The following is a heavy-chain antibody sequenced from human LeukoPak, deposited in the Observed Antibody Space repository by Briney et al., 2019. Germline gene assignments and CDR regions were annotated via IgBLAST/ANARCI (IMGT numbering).Heavy chain of an antibody. J-gene: IGHJ4*02. Sequence: SGGSLRLSCAASGFTFSSYAIHWVRQAPGKGLEWVSAISGSGGSTYYADSVKGRFTISRDNAKNTVFLQMSSLRAEDTALYYCARKSASGNYPLDYWGQGTLVTVSS. CDR3: ARKSASGNYPLDY. CDR2: ISGSGGST. V-gene: IGHV3-23*01. D-gene: IGHD3-10*01. CDR1: GFTFSSYA.